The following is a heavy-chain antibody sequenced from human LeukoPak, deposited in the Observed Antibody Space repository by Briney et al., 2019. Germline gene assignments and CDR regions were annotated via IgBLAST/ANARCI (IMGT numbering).Heavy chain of an antibody. CDR3: ARASGSSGYYQLPIDY. D-gene: IGHD3-22*01. Sequence: GALRLSCAASGFTFSSYAMSWVRQAPGKGLEWVSGITGSGGTTDHADSVKGRFTISRDNSKNTLFLQMNSLRVEDTALYYCARASGSSGYYQLPIDYWGQGTLVTVSS. V-gene: IGHV3-23*01. CDR1: GFTFSSYA. J-gene: IGHJ4*02. CDR2: ITGSGGTT.